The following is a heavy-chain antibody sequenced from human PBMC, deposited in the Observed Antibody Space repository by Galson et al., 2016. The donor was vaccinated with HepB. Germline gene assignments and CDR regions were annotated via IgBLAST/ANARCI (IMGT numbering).Heavy chain of an antibody. CDR1: GGSISSTDDY. CDR2: IYYSGNT. CDR3: ARHDWRGGTDAFDI. J-gene: IGHJ3*02. Sequence: SETLSLTCTVSGGSISSTDDYWGWIRQPPGKGLEWIGSIYYSGNTYYNSSLKSRVTISVDTSKNQFSLKVSSVTAPDSAVYYCARHDWRGGTDAFDIWGQGTMVSVSS. V-gene: IGHV4-39*01. D-gene: IGHD2-21*01.